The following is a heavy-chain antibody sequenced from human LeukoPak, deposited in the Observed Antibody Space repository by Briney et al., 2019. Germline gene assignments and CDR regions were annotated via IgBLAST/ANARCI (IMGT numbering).Heavy chain of an antibody. J-gene: IGHJ3*02. CDR1: GYTFTGYY. CDR3: ARVLVALGPVNAFDI. D-gene: IGHD2-15*01. CDR2: INPNSGGT. Sequence: ASVKVSCKASGYTFTGYYMHWVRQAPGQGLEWMGWINPNSGGTNYAQKFQGRVTMTRDTSISTAYMELSRLRSDDPAVYYCARVLVALGPVNAFDIWGQGTMVSV. V-gene: IGHV1-2*02.